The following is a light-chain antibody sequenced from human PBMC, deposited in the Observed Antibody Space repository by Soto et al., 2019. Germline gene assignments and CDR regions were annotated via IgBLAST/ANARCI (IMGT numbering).Light chain of an antibody. CDR1: SSNIGAGFD. CDR3: AAWDDSLLGVV. J-gene: IGLJ2*01. Sequence: QSVLTQPPSVSGAPGQTVTISCTGSSSNIGAGFDVHWYQQLPGTAPKLLIYSNNQRPSGVPDRFSGSKSGTSASLAISGLQSEDEADYYCAAWDDSLLGVVFGGGTKLTVL. V-gene: IGLV1-40*01. CDR2: SNN.